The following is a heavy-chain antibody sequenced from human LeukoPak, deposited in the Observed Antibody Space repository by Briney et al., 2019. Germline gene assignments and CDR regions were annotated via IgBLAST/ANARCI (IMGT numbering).Heavy chain of an antibody. CDR1: GFTFDYYP. CDR3: TKDLTIVGATGFDY. CDR2: ISWSSGNL. J-gene: IGHJ4*02. Sequence: GGSLRLSCAASGFTFDYYPMDWVRQGPGKGLEWVSGISWSSGNLGYAVAVKGRFTISRDNAKNSLYLQMNSLRAEDTALYYCTKDLTIVGATGFDYWGQGTLVTVSS. V-gene: IGHV3-9*01. D-gene: IGHD1-26*01.